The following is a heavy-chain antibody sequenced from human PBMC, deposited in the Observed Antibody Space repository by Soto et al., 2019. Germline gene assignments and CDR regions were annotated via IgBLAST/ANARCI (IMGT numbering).Heavy chain of an antibody. D-gene: IGHD6-13*01. Sequence: SQTLSLTCAISGGSVSSNNAAWTWIRQSPWRGLEWLGRTYYRSTWNDDYAVSLKGRITINPDTSKSQFSLQLNSVTPEDTAVYYCARELGTSWSPYYYYYSMDVWGQGTTVTVSS. V-gene: IGHV6-1*01. J-gene: IGHJ6*03. CDR3: ARELGTSWSPYYYYYSMDV. CDR2: TYYRSTWND. CDR1: GGSVSSNNAA.